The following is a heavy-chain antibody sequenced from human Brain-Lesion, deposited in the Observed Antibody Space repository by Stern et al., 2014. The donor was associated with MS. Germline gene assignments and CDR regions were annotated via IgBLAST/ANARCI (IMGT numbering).Heavy chain of an antibody. D-gene: IGHD1-14*01. J-gene: IGHJ4*02. V-gene: IGHV3-9*01. Sequence: EVQLVESGGDLVQPGRSLRLSCAAFGFTFDDYAMHWVRQAPGKGLEWVAGISLNSGTIGYADSVKGRFTTSRDNAYSSLYFQMNSLRPEDTALYYCARDITGSSAYFAYWGQGTLVTVSS. CDR1: GFTFDDYA. CDR3: ARDITGSSAYFAY. CDR2: ISLNSGTI.